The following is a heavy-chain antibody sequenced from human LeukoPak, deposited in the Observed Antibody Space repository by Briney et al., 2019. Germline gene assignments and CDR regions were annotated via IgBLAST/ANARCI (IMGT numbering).Heavy chain of an antibody. D-gene: IGHD2-2*01. CDR1: GGTFSSSA. V-gene: IGHV1-69*13. CDR3: ARAPGYCSSTSCYATYYFDY. CDR2: VIPILGTA. J-gene: IGHJ4*02. Sequence: GASVKVSCKASGGTFSSSAISWVRQAPGQGLERMGGVIPILGTANYAQKFQGRVTITADESTSTAYMELSSLRSEDTAVYYCARAPGYCSSTSCYATYYFDYWGQGTLVTVSS.